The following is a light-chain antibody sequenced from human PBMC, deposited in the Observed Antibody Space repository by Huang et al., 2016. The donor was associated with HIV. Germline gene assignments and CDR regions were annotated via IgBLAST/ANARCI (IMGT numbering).Light chain of an antibody. CDR2: SAS. CDR3: QQSYNFPWT. J-gene: IGKJ1*01. CDR1: QSVSTF. Sequence: DIQMTQSPSSLSASVGDRVTITCRASQSVSTFLNWYQQKPGKAPKLLIYSASRLPFGVPSRFSGSGSETDFTLTISSLQPEDFATYSCQQSYNFPWTFGQGTKVEIK. V-gene: IGKV1-39*01.